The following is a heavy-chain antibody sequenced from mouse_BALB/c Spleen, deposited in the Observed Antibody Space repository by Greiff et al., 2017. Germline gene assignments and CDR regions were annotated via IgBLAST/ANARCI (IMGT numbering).Heavy chain of an antibody. Sequence: DVKLVESGPDLVKPSQSLSLTCTVTGYSITSGYSWHWIRQFPGNKLEWMGYIHYSGSTNYNPSLKSRISITRDTSKNQFFLQLNFVTTEDTATYYCARVGYYKFLYWYFDVGGAGTTVTVSS. J-gene: IGHJ1*01. V-gene: IGHV3-1*02. CDR3: ARVGYYKFLYWYFDV. CDR1: GYSITSGYS. D-gene: IGHD2-3*01. CDR2: IHYSGST.